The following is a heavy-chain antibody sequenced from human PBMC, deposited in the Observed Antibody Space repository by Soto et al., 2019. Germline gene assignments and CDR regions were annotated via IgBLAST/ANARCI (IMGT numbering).Heavy chain of an antibody. CDR1: GYTFTTYG. D-gene: IGHD4-17*01. Sequence: QVPLVQSGAEVKKPGASVKVSCKASGYTFTTYGIDWVRQAPGQGLEWMGWISGYNGNTNYAQKLQGRVTMTSDTSTNTAYMELRSLRSDDTAVYSCAREYGNYGPDYWGQGTLVTVSS. CDR3: AREYGNYGPDY. CDR2: ISGYNGNT. J-gene: IGHJ4*02. V-gene: IGHV1-18*01.